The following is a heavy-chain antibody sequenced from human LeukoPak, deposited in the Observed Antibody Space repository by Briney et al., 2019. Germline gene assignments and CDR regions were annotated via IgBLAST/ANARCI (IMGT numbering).Heavy chain of an antibody. V-gene: IGHV4-38-2*02. D-gene: IGHD3-22*01. CDR3: ARQKLLYYYDSSVPLDY. J-gene: IGHJ4*02. CDR1: GYSISSGYY. CDR2: IYHSGST. Sequence: PSETLSLTCTVSGYSISSGYYWGWIRQPPGKGLEWIGSIYHSGSTYYNPSLKSRVTISVDTSKNQFSLKLSSVTAADTAVYYRARQKLLYYYDSSVPLDYWGQGTLVTVSS.